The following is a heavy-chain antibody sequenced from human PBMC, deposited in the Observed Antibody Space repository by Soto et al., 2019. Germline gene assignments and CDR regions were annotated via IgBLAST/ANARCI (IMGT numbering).Heavy chain of an antibody. CDR2: IKSKIDGGTA. J-gene: IGHJ4*02. CDR1: GFNLSHPW. Sequence: EVLLVESGGGLGKPGGSLRLSCAASGFNLSHPWMTWVRQAAGKGLEWVGHIKSKIDGGTADYAAPVKGRFTISSDNSSNMLYLQMNSIKPDVSAVYYFTIGIYYDLLTGHHNGAYWGKGPLFSVS. D-gene: IGHD3-9*01. V-gene: IGHV3-15*01. CDR3: TIGIYYDLLTGHHNGAY.